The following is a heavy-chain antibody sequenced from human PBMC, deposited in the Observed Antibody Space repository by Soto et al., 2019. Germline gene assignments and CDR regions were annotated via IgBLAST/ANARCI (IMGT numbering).Heavy chain of an antibody. D-gene: IGHD4-17*01. V-gene: IGHV1-8*01. CDR1: GYTFTSYD. CDR3: ERTLYGDHVDY. CDR2: MNPNSGNT. Sequence: QVQLVQSGAEVKKPGASVKVSCKASGYTFTSYDINWVRQATGQGLEWMGWMNPNSGNTGYAQKFQGRVTMTRNTSTSTAYMELSLMRSEYTAVYFCERTLYGDHVDYWGQGTLVTVSS. J-gene: IGHJ4*02.